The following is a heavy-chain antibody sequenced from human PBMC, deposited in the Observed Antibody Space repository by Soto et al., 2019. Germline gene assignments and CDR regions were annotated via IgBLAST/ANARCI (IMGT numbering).Heavy chain of an antibody. Sequence: QVQLVQSRGEVKKPGASVKVSCKTSGYSFTTYGISWVRQAPGQGLEWMGWISAYNGNTNYAQKLQGRVTMTTDTSTSTAYMERRSLRSDDTAVYYCAREGPAPYYYYGMDVWGQGSTVTVSS. CDR1: GYSFTTYG. J-gene: IGHJ6*02. CDR2: ISAYNGNT. CDR3: AREGPAPYYYYGMDV. V-gene: IGHV1-18*01.